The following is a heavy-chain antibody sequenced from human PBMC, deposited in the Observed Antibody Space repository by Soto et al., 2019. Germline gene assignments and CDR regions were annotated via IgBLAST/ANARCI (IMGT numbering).Heavy chain of an antibody. Sequence: SETLSLTCTVSGGSISSYYWSWIRQPPGKGLEWIGYIYYSGSTNYNPSLKSRVTISVDTSKNQFSLKLSSVTAADTAVYYCARALVTTAPFLDYWGQGTLVTVSS. V-gene: IGHV4-59*01. J-gene: IGHJ4*02. CDR3: ARALVTTAPFLDY. D-gene: IGHD4-4*01. CDR2: IYYSGST. CDR1: GGSISSYY.